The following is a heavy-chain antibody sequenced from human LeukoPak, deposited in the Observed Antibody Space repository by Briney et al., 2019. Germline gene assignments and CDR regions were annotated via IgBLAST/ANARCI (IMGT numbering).Heavy chain of an antibody. V-gene: IGHV3-30*02. CDR3: VKVDT. Sequence: GGSLRLSCVASGFTFSTSGIHWVRQSPGKGLDWVAFIRNDGNKKNYAESVKGRFTITRDNSKNTLYLQMDSLSAEDTAVYYCVKVDTWGQGTLVTVSS. CDR2: IRNDGNKK. J-gene: IGHJ4*02. D-gene: IGHD5-18*01. CDR1: GFTFSTSG.